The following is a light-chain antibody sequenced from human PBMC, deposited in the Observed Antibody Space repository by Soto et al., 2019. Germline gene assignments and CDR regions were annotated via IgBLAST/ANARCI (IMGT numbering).Light chain of an antibody. V-gene: IGLV2-23*01. CDR1: NSDVGNYDL. Sequence: QSALTQPAAVSASPGQSITISCTGTNSDVGNYDLLSWYQKHPGKAPRLLIYEAVKRPSGVSSRFSGSKSGNTASLTISGLQTDDEADYYCCSFGGRSNLMFGGGTKLTVL. CDR3: CSFGGRSNLM. CDR2: EAV. J-gene: IGLJ3*02.